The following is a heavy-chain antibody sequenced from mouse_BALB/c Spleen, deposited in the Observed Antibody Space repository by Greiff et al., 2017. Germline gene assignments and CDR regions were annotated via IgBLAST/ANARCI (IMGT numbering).Heavy chain of an antibody. CDR3: ARLGQVFYAMDY. V-gene: IGHV5-6*01. J-gene: IGHJ4*01. CDR1: GFTFSSYG. CDR2: ISSGGSYT. Sequence: EVQGVESGGDLVKPGGSLKLSCAASGFTFSSYGMSWVRQTPDKRLEWVATISSGGSYTYYPDSVKGRFTISRDNAKNTLYLQMSSLKSEDTAMYYCARLGQVFYAMDYWGQGTSVTVSS.